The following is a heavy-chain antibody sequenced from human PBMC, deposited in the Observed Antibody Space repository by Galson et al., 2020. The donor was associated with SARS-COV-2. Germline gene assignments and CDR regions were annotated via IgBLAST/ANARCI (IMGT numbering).Heavy chain of an antibody. V-gene: IGHV3-30*04. Sequence: QLGESLKISCRASGFTFSSSAMHWVRPAPGKGLEWVAIISYDGTKRYNLDSVKGRFTISRDNSKNTLFLQMDSLTTEDTAVHYCARETDDYTSSWYDYWGQGTLVTISS. CDR2: ISYDGTKR. CDR1: GFTFSSSA. J-gene: IGHJ4*02. D-gene: IGHD6-13*01. CDR3: ARETDDYTSSWYDY.